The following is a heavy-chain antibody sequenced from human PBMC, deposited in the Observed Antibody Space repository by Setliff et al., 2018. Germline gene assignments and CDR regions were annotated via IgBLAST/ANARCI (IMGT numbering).Heavy chain of an antibody. CDR3: AKATSLVITLQYFDY. J-gene: IGHJ4*02. CDR2: IWYDGSNK. D-gene: IGHD3-22*01. Sequence: GGSLRLSCAASGFTFSSYGVHWVRQAPGKGLEWVALIWYDGSNKYYADSVKGRFTIARDNSKNTPYLQMNSLRAEDTAVYYCAKATSLVITLQYFDYWGQGTLVTVSS. CDR1: GFTFSSYG. V-gene: IGHV3-33*06.